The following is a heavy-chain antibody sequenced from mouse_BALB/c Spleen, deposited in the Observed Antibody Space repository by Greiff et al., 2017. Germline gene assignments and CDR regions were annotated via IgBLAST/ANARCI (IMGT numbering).Heavy chain of an antibody. J-gene: IGHJ3*01. CDR2: ISDGGSYT. CDR3: ARGLLRLRGGFAY. CDR1: GFTFSDYY. V-gene: IGHV5-4*02. D-gene: IGHD1-2*01. Sequence: EVKLVESGGGLVKAGGSLKLSCAASGFTFSDYYMYWVRQTPEKRLEWVATISDGGSYTYYPDSVKGRFTISRDNAKNNLYLQMSSLKSEDTAMYYCARGLLRLRGGFAYWGQGTLVTVSA.